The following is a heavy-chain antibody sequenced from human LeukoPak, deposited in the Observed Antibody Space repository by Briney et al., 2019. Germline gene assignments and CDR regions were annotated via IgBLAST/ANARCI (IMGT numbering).Heavy chain of an antibody. V-gene: IGHV4-34*01. J-gene: IGHJ3*02. CDR1: GGSFSGYY. CDR3: ARVWFSGAFDI. D-gene: IGHD3-10*01. CDR2: INHSGST. Sequence: PSETLSLTCAVYGGSFSGYYWSWIRQPPGKGLEWIGEINHSGSTNYNPSLKSRVTISVDTSKNQFSLKLSSVTAADTAVYYCARVWFSGAFDIWGQGTMVTVSS.